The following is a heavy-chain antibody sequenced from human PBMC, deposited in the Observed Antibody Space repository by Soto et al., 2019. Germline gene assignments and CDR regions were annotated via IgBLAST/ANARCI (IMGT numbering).Heavy chain of an antibody. V-gene: IGHV3-21*01. D-gene: IGHD3-22*01. CDR2: ISDSSSYI. Sequence: EVQLVESGGGLVKPGGSLRLSCAASGFTFSTYSMNWVRQAPGKGLDWVSSISDSSSYIYYADSVKGRFTISRDNAKNSLYLQMNSLRAEDTAVYYCARYDSSGYYWPYYYYGMDVWGQGTTVTVSS. CDR3: ARYDSSGYYWPYYYYGMDV. CDR1: GFTFSTYS. J-gene: IGHJ6*02.